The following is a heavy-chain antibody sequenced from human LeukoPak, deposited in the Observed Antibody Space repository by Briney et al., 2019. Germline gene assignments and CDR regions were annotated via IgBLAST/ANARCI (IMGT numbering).Heavy chain of an antibody. CDR1: GFTFSSYA. J-gene: IGHJ4*02. CDR3: ARDPDNYDILTGYYLY. D-gene: IGHD3-9*01. Sequence: GGSLRLSCAASGFTFSSYAMSWVRQAPGKGLEWVANIKQDGSEKYYVDSVKGRFTISRDNAKNSLYLQMNSLRAEDTAVYYCARDPDNYDILTGYYLYWGQGTLVTVSS. V-gene: IGHV3-7*01. CDR2: IKQDGSEK.